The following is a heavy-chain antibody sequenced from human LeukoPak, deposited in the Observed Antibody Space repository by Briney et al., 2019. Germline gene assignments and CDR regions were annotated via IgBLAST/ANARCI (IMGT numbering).Heavy chain of an antibody. D-gene: IGHD6-19*01. CDR1: GGSFSGYY. V-gene: IGHV4-34*01. J-gene: IGHJ5*02. CDR3: ARGGRLVGDWVDP. Sequence: SETLSLTCAVCGGSFSGYYWSWIRQPPGKGLEWIGEINHSGSTNYNPSLKSRVTISVDTSKNQFSLKLSSVTAADTAVYYCARGGRLVGDWVDPWGQGTLVTVSS. CDR2: INHSGST.